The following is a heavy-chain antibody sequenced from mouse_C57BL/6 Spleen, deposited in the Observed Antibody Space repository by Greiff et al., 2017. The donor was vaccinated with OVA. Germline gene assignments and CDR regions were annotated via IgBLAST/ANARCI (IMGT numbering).Heavy chain of an antibody. CDR3: ARDHRYDYLFFAY. J-gene: IGHJ3*01. CDR1: GYSITSGYY. V-gene: IGHV3-6*01. D-gene: IGHD2-4*01. Sequence: EVKLVESGPGLVKPSQSLSLTCSVTGYSITSGYYWNWIRQFPGNKLEWMGYISYDGSNNYNPSLKNRISITRDTSKNQFFLKLNSVTTEDTATYYCARDHRYDYLFFAYWGQGTLVTVSA. CDR2: ISYDGSN.